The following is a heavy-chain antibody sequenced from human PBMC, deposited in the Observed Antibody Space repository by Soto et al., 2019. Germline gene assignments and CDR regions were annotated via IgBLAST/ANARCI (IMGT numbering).Heavy chain of an antibody. D-gene: IGHD3-16*01. CDR2: ISYDGSNK. J-gene: IGHJ3*02. Sequence: GGSLRLSCAASGFTFSSYAMHWVRQAPGKGLEWVAVISYDGSNKYYADSVKGRFTISRDNSKNTLYLQMNSLRAEDTAVYYCARARERLNDAFDIWGQGTMVTVSS. V-gene: IGHV3-30-3*01. CDR3: ARARERLNDAFDI. CDR1: GFTFSSYA.